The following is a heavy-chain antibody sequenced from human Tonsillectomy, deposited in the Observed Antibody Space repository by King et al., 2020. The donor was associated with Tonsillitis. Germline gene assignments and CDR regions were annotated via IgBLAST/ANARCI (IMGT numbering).Heavy chain of an antibody. Sequence: VQLVESGGGAVQPGRSLRLSCAASGFTFSSYGIHWVRQAPGKGLEWVAVISYDGSNKNYADSVKGRFTISRDNSKNTLSLQMNSLRAEDTAVYYCAKDRGVTDPYYTYGMDVWGQGTTVTVSS. V-gene: IGHV3-30*18. CDR2: ISYDGSNK. J-gene: IGHJ6*02. D-gene: IGHD2-21*02. CDR3: AKDRGVTDPYYTYGMDV. CDR1: GFTFSSYG.